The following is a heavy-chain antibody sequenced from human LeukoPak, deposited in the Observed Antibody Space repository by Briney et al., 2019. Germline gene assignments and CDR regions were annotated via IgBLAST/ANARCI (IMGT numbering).Heavy chain of an antibody. V-gene: IGHV3-30*18. CDR1: GFTFSSYG. CDR2: ISYDGSNK. D-gene: IGHD1-26*01. J-gene: IGHJ4*02. CDR3: AKRGDSGSYLDY. Sequence: GGSLRLSCAASGFTFSSYGMHWVRQAPGKGLEWVAVISYDGSNKYYADSVKGRFTISRDNSMNTLYLQMNSLRAEDTAVYYCAKRGDSGSYLDYWGQGTLVTVSS.